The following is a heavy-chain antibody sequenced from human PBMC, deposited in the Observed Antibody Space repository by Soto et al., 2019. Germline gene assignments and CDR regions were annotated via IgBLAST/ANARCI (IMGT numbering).Heavy chain of an antibody. Sequence: QVQLRESGPGLVKPSQTLSLTCTVSGGSINSGGYYWNWIRQHPGKGLERIGYMYYSGSTYYNPLLRSRVIISADTSENHFSLKLSSVTAADTAVYFCARGYRQSGYSSSWVFDYWGQGTLVNVSS. J-gene: IGHJ4*02. CDR3: ARGYRQSGYSSSWVFDY. V-gene: IGHV4-31*03. CDR1: GGSINSGGYY. D-gene: IGHD6-13*01. CDR2: MYYSGST.